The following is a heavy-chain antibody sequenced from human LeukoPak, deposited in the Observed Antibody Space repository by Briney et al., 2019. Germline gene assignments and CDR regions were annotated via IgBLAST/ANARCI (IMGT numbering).Heavy chain of an antibody. J-gene: IGHJ4*02. V-gene: IGHV3-23*01. Sequence: PGGSLRLPCAASGFTFSSYAMSWVRQAPGKGLEWVSAISGGGGSTYYADSVEGRFTISRDNSKNTLYLQMNSLRAEDTAVYYCAKGRLLWFGELPDYWGQGTLVTVSS. D-gene: IGHD3-10*01. CDR1: GFTFSSYA. CDR3: AKGRLLWFGELPDY. CDR2: ISGGGGST.